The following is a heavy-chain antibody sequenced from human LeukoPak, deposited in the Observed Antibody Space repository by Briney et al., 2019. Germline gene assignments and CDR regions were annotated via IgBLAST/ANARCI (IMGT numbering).Heavy chain of an antibody. CDR2: INPNSGGT. CDR3: ATEYSSSGPSHAFDI. V-gene: IGHV1-2*02. D-gene: IGHD6-13*01. J-gene: IGHJ3*02. Sequence: ASVKVSCKASGYTFTGYYMHWVRQAPGQGLEWMGWINPNSGGTNYAQKFQGRVTMTRDTSISTACMELSRLRSDDTAVYYCATEYSSSGPSHAFDIWGQGTMVTVSS. CDR1: GYTFTGYY.